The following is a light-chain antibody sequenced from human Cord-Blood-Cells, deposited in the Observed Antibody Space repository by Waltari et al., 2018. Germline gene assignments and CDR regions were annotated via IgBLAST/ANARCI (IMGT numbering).Light chain of an antibody. J-gene: IGLJ3*02. Sequence: SSELTQDPAVSVALGQTVRITCQGDSRRSYYASWYQQKRGQRPLLIIYGKNNRPSGIPDRFSGSSSGNTASLTITGAQAEDEADYYCNSRDSSGNHWVFGGGTKLTVL. CDR3: NSRDSSGNHWV. V-gene: IGLV3-19*01. CDR1: SRRSYY. CDR2: GKN.